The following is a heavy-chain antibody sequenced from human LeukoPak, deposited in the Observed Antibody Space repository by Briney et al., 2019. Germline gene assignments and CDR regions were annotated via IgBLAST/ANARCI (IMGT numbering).Heavy chain of an antibody. J-gene: IGHJ6*02. CDR1: GYSFTSYW. Sequence: GESLKISWKGSGYSFTSYWIGWVRQMPGKGLEWMGIIYPGDSDTRYSPSFQGQVTISADKSISTAYLQWSSLKASDTAMYYCARGPLSSGWYHYGMDVWGQGTTVTVSS. CDR3: ARGPLSSGWYHYGMDV. V-gene: IGHV5-51*01. D-gene: IGHD6-19*01. CDR2: IYPGDSDT.